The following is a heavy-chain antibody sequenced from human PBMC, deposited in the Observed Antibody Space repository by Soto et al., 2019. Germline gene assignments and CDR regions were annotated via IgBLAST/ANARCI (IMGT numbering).Heavy chain of an antibody. V-gene: IGHV3-7*03. J-gene: IGHJ4*02. CDR3: TRDLDTRGSAPISEF. CDR1: GFTFGADW. D-gene: IGHD3-22*01. Sequence: HPGGSLRLSCAGSGFTFGADWMTWVRQAPGNGLEWVANINRAGDDRYYMDSVRGRFTISRDNARNSLYLQMNSLRAEDTAVYYCTRDLDTRGSAPISEFWGQGTLVTVSS. CDR2: INRAGDDR.